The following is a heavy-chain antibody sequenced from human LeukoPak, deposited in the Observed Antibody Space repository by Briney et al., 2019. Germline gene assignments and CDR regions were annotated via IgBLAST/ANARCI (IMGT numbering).Heavy chain of an antibody. Sequence: GGSLRLSCAASGFIFSSYAMHWVRQAPGKGLEWVTVIWYDGSKKLYADSVKGRLTISRDNSKNTVYLQMSSLRVEDTAVYYCARVDGGSYHFDYWGQGTLVTVSS. CDR2: IWYDGSKK. V-gene: IGHV3-33*01. J-gene: IGHJ4*02. D-gene: IGHD1-26*01. CDR1: GFIFSSYA. CDR3: ARVDGGSYHFDY.